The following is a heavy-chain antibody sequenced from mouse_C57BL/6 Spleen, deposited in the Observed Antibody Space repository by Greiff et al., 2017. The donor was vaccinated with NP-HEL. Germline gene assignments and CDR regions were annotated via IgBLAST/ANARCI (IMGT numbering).Heavy chain of an antibody. CDR3: ARDYGSSGYFDV. D-gene: IGHD1-1*01. Sequence: VKLQESGAELVRPGTSVKVSCKASGYAFTNYLIEWVKQRPGQGLEWIGVINPGSGGTNYNEKFKGKATLTSDKSSSTAYMQLSSLTSEDSAVYFCARDYGSSGYFDVWGTGTTVTVSS. J-gene: IGHJ1*03. V-gene: IGHV1-54*01. CDR2: INPGSGGT. CDR1: GYAFTNYL.